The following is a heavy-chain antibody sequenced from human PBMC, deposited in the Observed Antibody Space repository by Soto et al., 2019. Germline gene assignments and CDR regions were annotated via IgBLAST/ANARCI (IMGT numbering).Heavy chain of an antibody. CDR3: AAPGSGYYYYYYGMDV. D-gene: IGHD3-3*01. J-gene: IGHJ6*02. Sequence: ASVKVSCKASGFTFTSSAVQWVRQARGQRLEWIGWIVVGSGNTNYAQKFQERVTITRDMSTSTAYMELSSLRSEDTAVYYCAAPGSGYYYYYYGMDVWGQGTTVAVSS. CDR2: IVVGSGNT. CDR1: GFTFTSSA. V-gene: IGHV1-58*01.